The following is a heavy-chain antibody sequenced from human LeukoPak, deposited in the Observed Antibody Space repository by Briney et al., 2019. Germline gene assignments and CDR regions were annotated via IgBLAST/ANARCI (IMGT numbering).Heavy chain of an antibody. CDR1: GYIFSSYA. D-gene: IGHD6-19*01. V-gene: IGHV1-3*04. Sequence: ASVKVSCKASGYIFSSYAMHWVRQAPGQRLEWMGWINTGNGNTEYSQKFQGRVTITRDTSASTAYMELSSLRSEDTAVYYCARDRARIAVAGTGDYWGQGTLVTVSS. J-gene: IGHJ4*02. CDR2: INTGNGNT. CDR3: ARDRARIAVAGTGDY.